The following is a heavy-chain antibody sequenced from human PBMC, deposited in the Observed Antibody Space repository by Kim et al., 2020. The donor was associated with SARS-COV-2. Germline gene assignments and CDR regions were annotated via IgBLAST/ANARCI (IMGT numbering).Heavy chain of an antibody. CDR3: RGAYTNHVTVAGTPYYYTMDV. D-gene: IGHD2-15*01. V-gene: IGHV3-15*01. CDR2: VKSKADGGTT. J-gene: IGHJ6*02. CDR1: GITFTNVW. Sequence: GGSLRLSCAASGITFTNVWMSWVRQTPGKVLEWVGRVKSKADGGTTDYAAPVKGRFTISRDDSRDTLSLQMNNLKTEDTAVYYCRGAYTNHVTVAGTPYYYTMDVWGQGTTVTVS.